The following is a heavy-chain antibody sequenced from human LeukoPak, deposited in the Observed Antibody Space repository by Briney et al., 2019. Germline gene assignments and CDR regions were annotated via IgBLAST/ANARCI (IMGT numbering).Heavy chain of an antibody. CDR2: IRPDGNEE. J-gene: IGHJ3*02. Sequence: GGSLRLSCAASGFTFETHWMTWVRQAPGKGLEWVANIRPDGNEEHYVDSMKGRFTISRDNAKSSLYLQMNSLRAEDSALYYCARVALPFAFDMCGQGTGVIVSS. CDR3: ARVALPFAFDM. CDR1: GFTFETHW. V-gene: IGHV3-7*01.